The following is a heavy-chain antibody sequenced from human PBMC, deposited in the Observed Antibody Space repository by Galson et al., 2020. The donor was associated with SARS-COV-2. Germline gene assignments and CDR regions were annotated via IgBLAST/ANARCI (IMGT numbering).Heavy chain of an antibody. Sequence: HGESLKISCKGSGYSFSNHWIAWVRQMPGKGLEWVGIIYPGDSDTRYSPSFQGLVTISADKSINTAYLQWDSLKVSDTAIYYCAKREGVRLFAWEQYYFDSWGQGTLVNVSS. CDR1: GYSFSNHW. CDR3: AKREGVRLFAWEQYYFDS. V-gene: IGHV5-51*01. D-gene: IGHD3-9*01. CDR2: IYPGDSDT. J-gene: IGHJ4*02.